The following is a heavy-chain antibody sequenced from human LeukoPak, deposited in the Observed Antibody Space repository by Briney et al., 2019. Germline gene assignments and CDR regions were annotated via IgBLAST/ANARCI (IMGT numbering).Heavy chain of an antibody. V-gene: IGHV4-61*02. CDR3: AKNGQSGFSFDP. CDR2: IYTSGST. J-gene: IGHJ5*02. Sequence: SETLSLTCTVSGGSISSGSYYWSWIRQPAGKGLEWIGRIYTSGSTNYNPSLKSRVTISVDTSKNQFSLKLSSVTAADTAVYYCAKNGQSGFSFDPWGQGTLVTVSS. CDR1: GGSISSGSYY. D-gene: IGHD2-8*01.